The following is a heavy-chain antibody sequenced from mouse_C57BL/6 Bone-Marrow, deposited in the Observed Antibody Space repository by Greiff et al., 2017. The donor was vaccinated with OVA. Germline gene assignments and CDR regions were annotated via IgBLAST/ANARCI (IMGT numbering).Heavy chain of an antibody. V-gene: IGHV1-75*01. J-gene: IGHJ3*01. Sequence: VMLVESGPELVKPGASVKISCKASGYTFTDYYINWVKQRPGQGLEWIGWIFPGSGSTYYNEKFKGKATLTVDKSSSAAYMLLSSLTSEDSAVYFCAREVYYSNFAYWGQGTLVTVSA. D-gene: IGHD2-5*01. CDR1: GYTFTDYY. CDR3: AREVYYSNFAY. CDR2: IFPGSGST.